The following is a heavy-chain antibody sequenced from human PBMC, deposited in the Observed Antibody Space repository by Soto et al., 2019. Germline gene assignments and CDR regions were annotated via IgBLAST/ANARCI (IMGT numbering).Heavy chain of an antibody. CDR1: GASLSCAGFC. Sequence: TLSLSCTVSGASLSCAGFCWIWHRQHPGNGLEWIGYSTYSRRTKYRRFLQSRITTYQTTSKNQFSLRLTSVTAADRARYFCARPWNFGVVLNAFEIWGQGTLVTGSS. D-gene: IGHD3-3*01. V-gene: IGHV4-31*03. CDR2: STYSRRT. CDR3: ARPWNFGVVLNAFEI. J-gene: IGHJ4*03.